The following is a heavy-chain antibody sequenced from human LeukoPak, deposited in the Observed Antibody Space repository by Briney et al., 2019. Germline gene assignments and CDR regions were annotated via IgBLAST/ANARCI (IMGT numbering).Heavy chain of an antibody. CDR2: INPNSGGT. Sequence: ASVKVSCKASGYSFTGYYMHWVRQAPGQGLEWMGWINPNSGGTNYAQKFQGRVTMTRDTSISTAYMELSRLRSDDTAVYYCARDRTRTGYSSGWYHDYWGQGTLVTVSS. CDR1: GYSFTGYY. CDR3: ARDRTRTGYSSGWYHDY. J-gene: IGHJ4*02. D-gene: IGHD6-19*01. V-gene: IGHV1-2*02.